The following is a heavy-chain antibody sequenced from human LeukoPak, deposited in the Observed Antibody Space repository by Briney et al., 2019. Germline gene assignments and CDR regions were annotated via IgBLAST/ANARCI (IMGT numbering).Heavy chain of an antibody. CDR1: LDSTIGAI. CDR3: ARCTTKDVSIGYYYVTYLRH. V-gene: IGHV4-4*07. Sequence: SETLSLTSIQPLDSTIGAISRSVSQPAGEGLEWIGRISTGGSTTYNPSFKCRVTMSVDMSKNQFSLKLTSVTAAATAMYYCARCTTKDVSIGYYYVTYLRHWVRGIVVTVSA. CDR2: ISTGGST. D-gene: IGHD3-22*01. J-gene: IGHJ1*01.